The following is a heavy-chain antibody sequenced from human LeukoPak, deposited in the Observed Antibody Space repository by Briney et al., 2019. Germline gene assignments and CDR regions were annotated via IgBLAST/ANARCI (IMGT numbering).Heavy chain of an antibody. CDR2: INSDGSSI. V-gene: IGHV3-74*01. CDR1: GFTFSSHW. CDR3: ARGGGLDV. Sequence: PPGGSLRLSCAASGFTFSSHWMHWVRQAPGKGLVWVSRINSDGSSISYVDSVKGRFTISRDNAKNSLYLQMSNLRAEDTAVYFCARGGGLDVWGQGATVTVSS. D-gene: IGHD3-16*01. J-gene: IGHJ6*02.